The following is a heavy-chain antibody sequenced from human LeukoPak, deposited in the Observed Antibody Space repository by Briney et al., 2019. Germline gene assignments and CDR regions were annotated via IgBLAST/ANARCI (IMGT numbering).Heavy chain of an antibody. V-gene: IGHV3-23*01. CDR3: AKSVVRGVIITGSYGMDV. CDR1: GFTFSSYA. D-gene: IGHD3-10*01. J-gene: IGHJ6*02. CDR2: ISGSGGST. Sequence: GGSLRLSCAASGFTFSSYAMSWVRQAPGKGLEWVSAISGSGGSTYYADSVKGRFTISRDNSKNTLYLQMNNLRAEDTAVYYCAKSVVRGVIITGSYGMDVWGQGTTVTVSS.